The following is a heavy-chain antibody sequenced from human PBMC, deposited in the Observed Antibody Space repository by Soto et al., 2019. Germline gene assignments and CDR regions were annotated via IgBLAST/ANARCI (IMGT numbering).Heavy chain of an antibody. D-gene: IGHD7-27*01. CDR3: ARGRLGIDY. CDR2: INHSGST. V-gene: IGHV4-34*01. Sequence: QVQLQQWGAGLLKPSETLSLTCAVYGGSFSGYYWSCIRQPPGKGLEWIVEINHSGSTNYNPTLKSRVTISVDTSKNQFSRKLSSVTAADTAVYYCARGRLGIDYWGQGTLVTVSS. CDR1: GGSFSGYY. J-gene: IGHJ4*02.